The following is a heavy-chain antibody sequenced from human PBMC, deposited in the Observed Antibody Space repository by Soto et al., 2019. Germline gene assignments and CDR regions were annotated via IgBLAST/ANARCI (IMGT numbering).Heavy chain of an antibody. CDR2: INPSGGTT. Sequence: GASVKVSCKASGYTFTSYYIHWVRQAPGQGLEWMGIINPSGGTTNYAQKFQGRVTMTRDASTSTVYMELSSLRSEDTAVYYCARDLGRGTIFGLLAGWFDPWGQGTLVTVSS. CDR1: GYTFTSYY. V-gene: IGHV1-46*03. D-gene: IGHD3-3*01. J-gene: IGHJ5*02. CDR3: ARDLGRGTIFGLLAGWFDP.